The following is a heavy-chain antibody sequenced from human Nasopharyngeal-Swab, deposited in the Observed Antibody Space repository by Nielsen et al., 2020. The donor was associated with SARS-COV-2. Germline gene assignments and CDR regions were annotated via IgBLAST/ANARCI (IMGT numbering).Heavy chain of an antibody. CDR3: AREGGRFSSTWYYYSYGMDV. Sequence: RQPPGKGLEWVASISGSNNYTYYADPVKGRFTISRDNAKNSLFLQVNSLRAEDTAVYYCAREGGRFSSTWYYYSYGMDVWGQGTTVTVSS. D-gene: IGHD6-13*01. CDR2: ISGSNNYT. V-gene: IGHV3-21*06. J-gene: IGHJ6*02.